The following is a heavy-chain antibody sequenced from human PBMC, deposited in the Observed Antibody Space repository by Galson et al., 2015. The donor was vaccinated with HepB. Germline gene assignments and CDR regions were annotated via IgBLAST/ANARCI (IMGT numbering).Heavy chain of an antibody. V-gene: IGHV4-39*07. CDR1: GGSISSSSYY. J-gene: IGHJ4*02. D-gene: IGHD5-12*01. Sequence: TLSLTCTVSGGSISSSSYYWGWIRQPPGKGLEWIGSIYYSGSTYYNPSLKSRVTISVDTSKNQFSLKLSSVTAADTAVYYCAVSGYDSSRLFDYWGQGTLVTVSS. CDR2: IYYSGST. CDR3: AVSGYDSSRLFDY.